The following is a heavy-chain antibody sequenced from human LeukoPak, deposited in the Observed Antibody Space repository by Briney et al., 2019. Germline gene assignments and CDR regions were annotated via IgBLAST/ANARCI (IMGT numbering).Heavy chain of an antibody. CDR2: IYYSGST. V-gene: IGHV4-59*01. J-gene: IGHJ5*02. CDR1: GGSISSYY. CDR3: ARATYYDFWSGPLTNWFDP. D-gene: IGHD3-3*01. Sequence: LETLSLTCTVSGGSISSYYWSWIRQPPGKGLEWIGYIYYSGSTNYNPSLKSRVTISVDTSKNQFSLKLSSVTAADTAVYYCARATYYDFWSGPLTNWFDPWGQGTLVTVSS.